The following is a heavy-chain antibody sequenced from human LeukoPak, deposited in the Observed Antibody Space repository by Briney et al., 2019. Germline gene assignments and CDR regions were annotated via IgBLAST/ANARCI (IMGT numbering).Heavy chain of an antibody. V-gene: IGHV3-9*01. CDR3: AKSATTVTPVDY. Sequence: PGGSLRLSCAASGFTFSDYTMNWVRQAPGKGLEWVSGISWNSGSIGYADSVKGRFTISRDNAKNSLYLQMNSLRAEDTALYYCAKSATTVTPVDYWGQGTLVTVSS. J-gene: IGHJ4*02. CDR2: ISWNSGSI. CDR1: GFTFSDYT. D-gene: IGHD4-17*01.